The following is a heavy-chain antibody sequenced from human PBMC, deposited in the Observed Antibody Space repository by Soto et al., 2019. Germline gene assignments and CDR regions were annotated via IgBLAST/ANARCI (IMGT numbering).Heavy chain of an antibody. CDR1: GGTFSSYA. Sequence: GASVKVSCKASGGTFSSYAISWVRQAPGQGLEWMGGIIPIFGTANYAQKFQGRVTITADESTSTAYMELSSLRSEDTAVYYCAREHYYDSSGFGSRMAVNWFDPWGQGTLVTVSS. CDR2: IIPIFGTA. CDR3: AREHYYDSSGFGSRMAVNWFDP. V-gene: IGHV1-69*13. D-gene: IGHD3-22*01. J-gene: IGHJ5*02.